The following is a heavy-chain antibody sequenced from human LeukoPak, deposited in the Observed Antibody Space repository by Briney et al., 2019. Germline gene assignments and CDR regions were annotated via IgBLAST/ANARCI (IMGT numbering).Heavy chain of an antibody. V-gene: IGHV1-8*01. CDR1: GYTFTSYD. J-gene: IGHJ4*02. Sequence: ASVKVSCKASGYTFTSYDINWVRQATGQGHEWMGWMNPNSGNTGYAQKFQGRVTMTRSTSISTAYMELSSLRSEDTAVYYCARTYYDILTGNEGYFDYWGQGTLVTVSS. CDR3: ARTYYDILTGNEGYFDY. D-gene: IGHD3-9*01. CDR2: MNPNSGNT.